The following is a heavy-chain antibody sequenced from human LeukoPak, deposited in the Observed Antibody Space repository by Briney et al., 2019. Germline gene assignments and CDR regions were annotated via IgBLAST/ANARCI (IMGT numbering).Heavy chain of an antibody. Sequence: PSETLSLTCTVSRGSISSSSHYWGWIRQPPGKGLEWIGSIYYSGSTYCNPSLKSRVTISVDTSKNQFSLKLSSVTAADTAVYYCARHRISTTGRTGAVDDLGQGTLVTVSS. CDR2: IYYSGST. V-gene: IGHV4-39*01. J-gene: IGHJ4*02. D-gene: IGHD1-1*01. CDR1: RGSISSSSHY. CDR3: ARHRISTTGRTGAVDD.